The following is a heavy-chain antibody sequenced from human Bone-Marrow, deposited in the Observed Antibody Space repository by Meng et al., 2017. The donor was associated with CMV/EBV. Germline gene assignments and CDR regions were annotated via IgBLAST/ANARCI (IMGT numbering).Heavy chain of an antibody. V-gene: IGHV5-51*01. CDR3: ARVLRSGYSTPYCDY. J-gene: IGHJ4*02. D-gene: IGHD3-3*01. CDR2: IYPGDSDT. Sequence: GESLKISCKGSGYSFTSYWIGWVRQMPGKGLEWMGIIYPGDSDTRYSPSFQGQVTISADKSISTAYLQWSSLKASDTAMYYCARVLRSGYSTPYCDYWGQGKLVNVDS. CDR1: GYSFTSYW.